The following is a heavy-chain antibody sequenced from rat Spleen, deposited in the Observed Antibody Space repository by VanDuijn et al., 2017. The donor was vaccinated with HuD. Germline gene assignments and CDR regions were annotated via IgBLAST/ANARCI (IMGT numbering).Heavy chain of an antibody. J-gene: IGHJ2*01. Sequence: EVQLVESGGGAVQPGRSMKLSCAASGLSFSNCGMAWVRQAPAKGLEWVATVSSDGSSTYYRDSVKGRFTISRNNAKSTLYLQMDSLRSEDTATYYCTRGTYFRHWGQGVMVTVSS. CDR1: GLSFSNCG. CDR3: TRGTYFRH. D-gene: IGHD4-6*01. CDR2: VSSDGSST. V-gene: IGHV5-29*01.